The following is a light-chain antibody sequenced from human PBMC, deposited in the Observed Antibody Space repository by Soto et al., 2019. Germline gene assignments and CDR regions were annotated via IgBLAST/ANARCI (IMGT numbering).Light chain of an antibody. CDR3: QQSYSTPIT. J-gene: IGKJ5*01. CDR2: AAS. Sequence: DIPGTQSPSSRSASVGDRVAITCLASQSVSNYLHWYQQKPGKAPKSLIYAASNLQSGVPSRFSGSGSGTDFTLTISSLQPEDFATYYCQQSYSTPITFGQGTRLEIK. V-gene: IGKV1-39*01. CDR1: QSVSNY.